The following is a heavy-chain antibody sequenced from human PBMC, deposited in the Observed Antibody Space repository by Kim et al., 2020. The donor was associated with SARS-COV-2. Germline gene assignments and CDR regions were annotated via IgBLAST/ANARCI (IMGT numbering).Heavy chain of an antibody. CDR1: GFTFSNYW. V-gene: IGHV3-7*01. CDR3: ARDNPLGYISSWYAMDV. D-gene: IGHD6-13*01. CDR2: IKGDGSEK. J-gene: IGHJ6*02. Sequence: GGSLRLSCAASGFTFSNYWMTWVRQAPGKGLEWVANIKGDGSEKYYVDSVKGRFTISRDNAKNSLYLQMNSLRAEDTALYYCARDNPLGYISSWYAMDVWGQGTTVNVSS.